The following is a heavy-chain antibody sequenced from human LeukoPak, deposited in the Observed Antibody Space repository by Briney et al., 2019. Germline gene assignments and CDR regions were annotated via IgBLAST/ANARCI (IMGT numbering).Heavy chain of an antibody. V-gene: IGHV3-30*04. CDR3: ARYCTFRTCSGTKFDY. CDR1: GFPFSSYV. CDR2: ISYDGSNE. D-gene: IGHD1-1*01. J-gene: IGHJ4*02. Sequence: GGSLRLSCVVSGFPFSSYVMHWVRQAPGKGLEWVAIISYDGSNEYYGDSVKGRFTISRDNSKNTLYLQMNSLRAEDTAVYFCARYCTFRTCSGTKFDYWGQGTLVTVSS.